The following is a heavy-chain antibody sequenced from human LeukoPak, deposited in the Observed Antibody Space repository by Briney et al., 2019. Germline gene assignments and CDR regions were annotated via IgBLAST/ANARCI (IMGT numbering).Heavy chain of an antibody. CDR3: AKYLAVAGLYDY. J-gene: IGHJ4*02. V-gene: IGHV3-74*01. Sequence: GGSLRLSCAASGFTFSSYWMHWVRQAPGKGLVWVSRINTDGSSTSYADSVKGRFTISRDNAKNTLYLQMNSLRAEDTAVYYCAKYLAVAGLYDYWGQGTLVTVSS. D-gene: IGHD6-19*01. CDR2: INTDGSST. CDR1: GFTFSSYW.